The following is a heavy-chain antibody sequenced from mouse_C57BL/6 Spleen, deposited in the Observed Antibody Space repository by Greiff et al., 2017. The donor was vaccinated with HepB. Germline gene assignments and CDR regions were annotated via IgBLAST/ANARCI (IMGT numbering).Heavy chain of an antibody. CDR2: IRNKANGYTT. CDR1: GFTFTDYY. Sequence: EVMLVESGGGLVQPGGSLSLSCAASGFTFTDYYMSWVRQPPGKALEWLGFIRNKANGYTTEYSASVKGRFTISRDNSQSILYLQMNALRAEDSATYYCARYYYEGAMDYWGQGTSVTVSS. V-gene: IGHV7-3*01. CDR3: ARYYYEGAMDY. J-gene: IGHJ4*01. D-gene: IGHD1-1*01.